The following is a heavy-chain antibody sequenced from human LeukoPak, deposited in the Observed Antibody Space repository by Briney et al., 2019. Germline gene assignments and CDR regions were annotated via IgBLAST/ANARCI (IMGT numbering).Heavy chain of an antibody. CDR1: GYSISSGYY. Sequence: SETLSLTCAVSGYSISSGYYWAWIRQPPGKGLEWIGSIYHSGSTYYNPSLKSRVAMSVDTSKNQCSLKLNSVTAADTAVYYCARMAPYGDYLHDYWGQGTLVTVSS. D-gene: IGHD4-17*01. V-gene: IGHV4-38-2*01. J-gene: IGHJ4*02. CDR3: ARMAPYGDYLHDY. CDR2: IYHSGST.